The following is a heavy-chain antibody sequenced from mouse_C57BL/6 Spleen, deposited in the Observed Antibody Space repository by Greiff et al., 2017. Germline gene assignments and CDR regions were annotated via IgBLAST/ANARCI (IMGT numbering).Heavy chain of an antibody. J-gene: IGHJ3*01. V-gene: IGHV14-4*01. CDR2: IDPENGDT. Sequence: VQLQQSGAELVRPGASVKLSCTASGFNIKDDYMHWVKQRPEQGLEWIGWIDPENGDTEYASKFQGKATITADTSSNTAYLQLSSLTSEDTAVYYCSLGRVWFAYWGQGTLVTVSA. CDR3: SLGRVWFAY. D-gene: IGHD4-1*01. CDR1: GFNIKDDY.